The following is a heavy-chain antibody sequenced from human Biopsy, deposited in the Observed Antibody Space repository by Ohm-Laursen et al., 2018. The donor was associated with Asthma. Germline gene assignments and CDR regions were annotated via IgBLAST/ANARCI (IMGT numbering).Heavy chain of an antibody. CDR2: ITRSAGRT. D-gene: IGHD3/OR15-3a*01. V-gene: IGHV3-23*01. CDR3: AKDRFDNSVTSKYYYFGIDV. Sequence: SLRLSCAASGFTFSSFAMSWVRQAPGKGLEWVSAITRSAGRTDYADSVKGRFAISRDNSKSTLYLQMNSLRAEDTAVYYCAKDRFDNSVTSKYYYFGIDVWGQGTTVTVSS. CDR1: GFTFSSFA. J-gene: IGHJ6*02.